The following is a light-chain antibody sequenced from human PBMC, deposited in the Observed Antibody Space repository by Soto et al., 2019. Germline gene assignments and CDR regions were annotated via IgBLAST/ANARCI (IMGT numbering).Light chain of an antibody. CDR2: DAS. CDR3: QQYYDYPWT. J-gene: IGKJ1*01. Sequence: DIRMTQSPFTLSASVGDRVTITCRASQSVSTRLAWHQQKPGKAPKVLIYDASNLETGVPSRFSGSGSGREFTLTISSLQPDDFATYYCQQYYDYPWTFGQGTKV. V-gene: IGKV1-5*01. CDR1: QSVSTR.